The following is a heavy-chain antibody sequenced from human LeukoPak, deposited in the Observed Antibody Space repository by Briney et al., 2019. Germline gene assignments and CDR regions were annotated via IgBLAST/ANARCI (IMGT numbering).Heavy chain of an antibody. D-gene: IGHD5-24*01. CDR3: ARPQFDAFDI. CDR1: GGSISSSTYY. J-gene: IGHJ3*02. Sequence: SETLSLTCTVSGGSISSSTYYWGWIRQPPGMGLEWIGSIYYTGSTYYNPSLKSRVTISVDTSKNQFSLKLSSVTAADTAVYYCARPQFDAFDIWGQGTMVTVSS. CDR2: IYYTGST. V-gene: IGHV4-39*07.